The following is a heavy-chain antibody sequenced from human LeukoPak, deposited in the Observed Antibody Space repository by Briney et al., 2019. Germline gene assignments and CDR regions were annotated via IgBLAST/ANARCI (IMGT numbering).Heavy chain of an antibody. D-gene: IGHD5-18*01. Sequence: GGSLRLSCAASGLSFSSYGMHWVRQAPGKGLEWVAFIQYDGSNKFYADSVKGRFTVSRDNAKKSLFLQMNSLRAEDTAVYYCARDRGVALQLWTDLDYWGQGTLVTVSS. V-gene: IGHV3-30*12. J-gene: IGHJ4*02. CDR1: GLSFSSYG. CDR2: IQYDGSNK. CDR3: ARDRGVALQLWTDLDY.